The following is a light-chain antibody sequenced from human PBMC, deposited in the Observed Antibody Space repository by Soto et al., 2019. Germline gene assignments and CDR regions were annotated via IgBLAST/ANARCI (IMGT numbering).Light chain of an antibody. V-gene: IGKV1-5*03. CDR2: GAS. CDR3: RQYNSYPCT. Sequence: DIQMTQSPSTLSASVGDRVTITCRASQNIDRWLAWYQQKPGKAPNLLIYGASNLESGVPSRFSGSAPGKEFTLSITGLRPDYFATYYCRQYNSYPCTFGQGTKVEIK. CDR1: QNIDRW. J-gene: IGKJ1*01.